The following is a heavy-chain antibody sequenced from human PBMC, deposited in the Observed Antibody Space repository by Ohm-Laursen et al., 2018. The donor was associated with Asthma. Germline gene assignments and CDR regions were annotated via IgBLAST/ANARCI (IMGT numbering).Heavy chain of an antibody. D-gene: IGHD7-27*01. CDR3: ARDLGPRDYYYGVDV. CDR2: IWYDGSNK. J-gene: IGHJ6*02. CDR1: GFTFSSYG. V-gene: IGHV3-33*01. Sequence: SLRLSCAASGFTFSSYGMHWVRQAPGKGLEWVAVIWYDGSNKYYADSVKGRFTISRDNSKNTLYLQMNSLRAEDTAVYYCARDLGPRDYYYGVDVWGQGTTVTVSS.